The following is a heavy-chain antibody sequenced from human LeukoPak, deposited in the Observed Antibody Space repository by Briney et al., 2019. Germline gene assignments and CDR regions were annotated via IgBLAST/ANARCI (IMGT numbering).Heavy chain of an antibody. J-gene: IGHJ3*02. Sequence: ASVKVSCKASGGTFSSYAISWVRQAPGQGLEWMGGIIPIFGTANYAQKFQGRVTITADKSTSTAYMELSSLRSEDTAVYYCARDAYYYDSSRNAFDIWGQGTMVTVSS. CDR3: ARDAYYYDSSRNAFDI. V-gene: IGHV1-69*06. CDR2: IIPIFGTA. D-gene: IGHD3-22*01. CDR1: GGTFSSYA.